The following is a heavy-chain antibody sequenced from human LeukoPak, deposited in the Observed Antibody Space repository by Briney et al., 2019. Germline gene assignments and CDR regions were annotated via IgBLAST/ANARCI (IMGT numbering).Heavy chain of an antibody. CDR2: IYYSGST. CDR1: GGSISSSSYN. V-gene: IGHV4-39*07. J-gene: IGHJ4*02. D-gene: IGHD1-26*01. CDR3: ARDLSGSYVHGGLDY. Sequence: SETLSLTCTVSGGSISSSSYNWGWIRQPPGKGLEWIGNIYYSGSTYYNPSLKSRVTISVDTSKNQFSLKLSSVTAADTAVYYCARDLSGSYVHGGLDYWGQGTLVTVSS.